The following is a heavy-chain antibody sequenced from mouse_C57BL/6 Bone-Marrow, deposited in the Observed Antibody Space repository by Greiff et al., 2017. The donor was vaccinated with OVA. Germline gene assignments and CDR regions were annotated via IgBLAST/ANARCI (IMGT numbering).Heavy chain of an antibody. V-gene: IGHV2-2*01. Sequence: QVQLQQSGPGLVQPSQSLSITCTVSGFSLTSYGVHWVRQSPGKGLEWLGVIWSGGSTDYNAAFISRLSISKDNSKSQVFFKMNSLQADDTAIYYCAREDYYGWWFAYWGQGTLVTVSA. CDR1: GFSLTSYG. CDR3: AREDYYGWWFAY. J-gene: IGHJ3*01. D-gene: IGHD1-1*01. CDR2: IWSGGST.